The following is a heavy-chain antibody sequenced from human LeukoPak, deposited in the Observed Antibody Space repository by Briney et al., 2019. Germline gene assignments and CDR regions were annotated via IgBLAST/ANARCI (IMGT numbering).Heavy chain of an antibody. V-gene: IGHV3-53*04. D-gene: IGHD1-20*01. CDR2: IYSGGST. CDR3: ARDLGPNNWNDDFDY. Sequence: GGSLRLSCAASGFTVSSNYMSWVRQAPGKGLEWVSVIYSGGSTYYADSVKGRFTISRHNSKNTLYLQMNSLRAEDTAVYYCARDLGPNNWNDDFDYWGQGTLVTVSS. J-gene: IGHJ4*02. CDR1: GFTVSSNY.